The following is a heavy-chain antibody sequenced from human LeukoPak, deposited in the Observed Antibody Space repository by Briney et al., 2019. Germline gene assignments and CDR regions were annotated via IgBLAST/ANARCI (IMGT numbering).Heavy chain of an antibody. J-gene: IGHJ4*02. D-gene: IGHD6-19*01. CDR2: ISGGGGST. V-gene: IGHV3-23*01. CDR3: AKGLGSGWYLFEY. CDR1: GFTFSSNA. Sequence: GGSLRLSCAGSGFTFSSNAMSWVRHAPGKGLEWVSAISGGGGSTYYADSVKGRFTISRDDSKNTLYVQMNSLRAEDTAVYYCAKGLGSGWYLFEYWGQGTLVTVSS.